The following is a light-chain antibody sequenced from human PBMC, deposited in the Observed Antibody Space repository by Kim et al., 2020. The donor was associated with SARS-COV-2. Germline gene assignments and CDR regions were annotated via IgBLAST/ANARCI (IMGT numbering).Light chain of an antibody. CDR3: QQSYRTPRT. J-gene: IGKJ2*01. CDR1: QTITSH. V-gene: IGKV1-39*01. Sequence: IQMTQSPSSLSASVGDRVTITCRASQTITSHLHWYQHKPGEAPKLLIYDIFSLQSGVPSRFSGSGSGTDFTLTISSLQPEDSATYYCQQSYRTPRTFGQGTKLEI. CDR2: DIF.